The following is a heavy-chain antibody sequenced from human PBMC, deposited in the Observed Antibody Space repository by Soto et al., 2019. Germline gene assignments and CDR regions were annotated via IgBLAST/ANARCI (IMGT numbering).Heavy chain of an antibody. Sequence: QVQLVQSGAEVKKPGSSVRVSCKSSGGPFSNYAISWVRQAPGQGLEWMGGVIPIFVTADYPQQFQDRVTITADESTGTASLELTSLRSEATAGYYFARDLEPRDRSVYAFDLWGQGTMVTVSS. CDR2: VIPIFVTA. J-gene: IGHJ3*01. CDR3: ARDLEPRDRSVYAFDL. CDR1: GGPFSNYA. D-gene: IGHD3-22*01. V-gene: IGHV1-69*01.